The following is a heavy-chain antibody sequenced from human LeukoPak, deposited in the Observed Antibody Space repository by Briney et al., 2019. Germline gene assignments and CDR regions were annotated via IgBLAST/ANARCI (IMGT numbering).Heavy chain of an antibody. D-gene: IGHD6-19*01. V-gene: IGHV3-30*02. J-gene: IGHJ6*02. CDR2: IRFDGNEN. CDR3: ANTIAVAGFYYYYGMDV. CDR1: GFTFSSYG. Sequence: GGSLRLSCAAYGFTFSSYGMHWVRQAPGKGLEWVAFIRFDGNENYYADSVKGRFTISRDNSKNTLYLQMNSLRADDTAIYYCANTIAVAGFYYYYGMDVWGQGTTVTVSS.